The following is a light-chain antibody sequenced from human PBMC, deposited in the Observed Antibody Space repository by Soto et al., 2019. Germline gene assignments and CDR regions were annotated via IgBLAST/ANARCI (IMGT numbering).Light chain of an antibody. V-gene: IGLV2-14*01. Sequence: LTQPASVSGSPGQSITISCTGISSDVGGYNYVSWYQQHPGKAPKLMISEVSNRPSGVSNRFSGSKSGNTASLTISGLQAEDEADYYCSSYTSSSTIVFGTGTKVTVL. CDR2: EVS. J-gene: IGLJ1*01. CDR1: SSDVGGYNY. CDR3: SSYTSSSTIV.